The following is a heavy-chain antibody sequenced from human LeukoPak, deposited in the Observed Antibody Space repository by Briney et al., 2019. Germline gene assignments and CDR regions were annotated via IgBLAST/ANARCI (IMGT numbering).Heavy chain of an antibody. D-gene: IGHD2-2*02. J-gene: IGHJ6*03. CDR1: GYTFTSYG. CDR3: ASGPRIVVVPAAIRTESYYYYMDV. CDR2: ISAYNGNT. Sequence: ASVKVSCKASGYTFTSYGISWVRQAPGQGLEWMGWISAYNGNTNYAQKLQGRVTMTTDTSTSTAYMELRSLRSDDTAVYYCASGPRIVVVPAAIRTESYYYYMDVWGKGTTVTVSS. V-gene: IGHV1-18*01.